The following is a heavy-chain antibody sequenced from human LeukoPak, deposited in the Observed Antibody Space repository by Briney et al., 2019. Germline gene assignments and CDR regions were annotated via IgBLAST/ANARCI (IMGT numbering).Heavy chain of an antibody. CDR2: ISSSGSTI. CDR1: GFTFSSYE. Sequence: GALRLSCAASGFTFSSYEMNWVRQAPGKGLEWVSYISSSGSTIYYADSVKGRFTISRDNAKNSLYLQMNSLRAEDTAVYYCAKEKWELLEFDYWGQGTLDTVSS. D-gene: IGHD1-26*01. J-gene: IGHJ4*02. CDR3: AKEKWELLEFDY. V-gene: IGHV3-48*03.